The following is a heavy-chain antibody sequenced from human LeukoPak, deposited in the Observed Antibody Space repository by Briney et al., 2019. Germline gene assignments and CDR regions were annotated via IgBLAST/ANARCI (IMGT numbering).Heavy chain of an antibody. D-gene: IGHD3-3*01. V-gene: IGHV4-39*01. CDR3: ARDPGFSAFDY. CDR1: GFTFSSYA. J-gene: IGHJ4*02. Sequence: GSLRLSCAASGFTFSSYAMSWVRQPPGKGLEWIGSIYYSGSTYYNPSLKSRVTISVDTSKNQFSLKLSSVTAADTAVYYCARDPGFSAFDYWGQGTLVTVSS. CDR2: IYYSGST.